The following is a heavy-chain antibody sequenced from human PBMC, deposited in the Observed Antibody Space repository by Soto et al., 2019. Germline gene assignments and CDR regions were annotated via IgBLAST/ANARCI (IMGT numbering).Heavy chain of an antibody. Sequence: EVQLLESGGSLVHPGGSLRLSCAASGFSFSYFAMSWVRQAPGKGLEWVAAISGSGGNTYYADSVKCRFTISRDNSKNTLFLQMNSLRDEDTAVYYCAKDRGGSGWSTLDHWGQGTLVTVSS. CDR2: ISGSGGNT. CDR1: GFSFSYFA. V-gene: IGHV3-23*01. CDR3: AKDRGGSGWSTLDH. J-gene: IGHJ4*02. D-gene: IGHD6-19*01.